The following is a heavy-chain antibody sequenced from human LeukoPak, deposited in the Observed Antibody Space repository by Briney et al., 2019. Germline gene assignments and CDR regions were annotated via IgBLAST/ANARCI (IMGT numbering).Heavy chain of an antibody. CDR1: GYTFTGYY. D-gene: IGHD6-19*01. CDR3: ARDKEQWLVQGFDP. CDR2: INPNSGGT. V-gene: IGHV1-2*06. J-gene: IGHJ5*02. Sequence: TSVKVSCKASGYTFTGYYMHWARQAPGQGLEWMGRINPNSGGTNYAQKFQGRVTMTRDTSISTAYMELSRLRSDDTAVYYCARDKEQWLVQGFDPWGQGTLVTVSS.